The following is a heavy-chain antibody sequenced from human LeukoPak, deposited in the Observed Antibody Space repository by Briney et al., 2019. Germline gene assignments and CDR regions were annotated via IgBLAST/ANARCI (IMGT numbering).Heavy chain of an antibody. CDR3: ARASGCTANSCHPDY. CDR1: GGSISSSSYY. J-gene: IGHJ4*02. Sequence: SETLSLTCTVSGGSISSSSYYWGWIRQPPGKGLEWIGSIYYSGSTYYNPSLKSRVTISVDTSKNQFSLNLSSVTAADTAVYYCARASGCTANSCHPDYWGQGTLVTVSS. CDR2: IYYSGST. V-gene: IGHV4-39*07. D-gene: IGHD2-8*02.